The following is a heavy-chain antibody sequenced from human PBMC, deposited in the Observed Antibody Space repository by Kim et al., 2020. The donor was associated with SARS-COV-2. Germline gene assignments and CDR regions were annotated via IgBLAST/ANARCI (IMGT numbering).Heavy chain of an antibody. J-gene: IGHJ4*02. CDR3: ARGFVGRSSSSVDY. V-gene: IGHV1-18*01. D-gene: IGHD6-6*01. Sequence: AQKLQGRVTMTTDTSTSTAYMELRSLRSDDTAVYYCARGFVGRSSSSVDYWGQGTLVSVSS.